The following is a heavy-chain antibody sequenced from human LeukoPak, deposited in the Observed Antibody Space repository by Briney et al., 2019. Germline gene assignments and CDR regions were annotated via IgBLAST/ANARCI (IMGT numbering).Heavy chain of an antibody. Sequence: GGSLRLSCVASGFTFSSYSVNWVRQAPGKGLEWVGFIRSKAYGGTTEYAASVKGRFTISRDDSKSIAYLQMNSLKTEDTAVYYCTRAQWLSTGFDPWGQGTPVTVSS. CDR1: GFTFSSYS. D-gene: IGHD3-22*01. V-gene: IGHV3-49*04. CDR3: TRAQWLSTGFDP. J-gene: IGHJ5*02. CDR2: IRSKAYGGTT.